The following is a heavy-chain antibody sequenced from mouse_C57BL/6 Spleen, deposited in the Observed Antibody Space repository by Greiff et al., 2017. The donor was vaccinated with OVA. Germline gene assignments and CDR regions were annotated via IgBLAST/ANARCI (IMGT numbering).Heavy chain of an antibody. J-gene: IGHJ2*01. CDR2: IRNKANGYTT. CDR1: GFTFTDYY. Sequence: DVKLVESGGGLVQPGGSLSLSCAASGFTFTDYYMSWVRQPPGKALEWLGFIRNKANGYTTEYSASVKGRFTISRDNSQSILYLQMNALRAEDSATYCCARSNPLYYFDYWGQGTTLTVSS. D-gene: IGHD6-1*01. CDR3: ARSNPLYYFDY. V-gene: IGHV7-3*01.